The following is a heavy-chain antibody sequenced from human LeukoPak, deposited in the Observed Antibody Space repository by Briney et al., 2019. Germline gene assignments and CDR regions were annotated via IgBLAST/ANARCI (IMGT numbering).Heavy chain of an antibody. CDR3: ARAGYSSSRYYYYYMDV. Sequence: SETLSLTCAVYGGSFSGYYWSWIRQPPGKGLEWIGEINHSGSTNYNPSLKGRVTISVDTSKNQFSLKLSSVTAADTAVYYCARAGYSSSRYYYYYMDVWGKGTTVTVSS. CDR1: GGSFSGYY. J-gene: IGHJ6*03. D-gene: IGHD6-13*01. CDR2: INHSGST. V-gene: IGHV4-34*01.